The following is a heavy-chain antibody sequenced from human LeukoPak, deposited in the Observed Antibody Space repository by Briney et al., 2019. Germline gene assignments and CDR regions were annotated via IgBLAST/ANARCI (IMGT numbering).Heavy chain of an antibody. J-gene: IGHJ4*02. V-gene: IGHV1-8*01. CDR1: GYTFTSYD. CDR3: ARGARGYSGYGPDY. D-gene: IGHD5-12*01. CDR2: MNPNSGNT. Sequence: GASVKDSCKASGYTFTSYDINWVRQATGQGLEWMGWMNPNSGNTGYAQKFQGRVTMTRNTSISTAYMELSSLRSEDTAVYYCARGARGYSGYGPDYWGQGTLVTVSS.